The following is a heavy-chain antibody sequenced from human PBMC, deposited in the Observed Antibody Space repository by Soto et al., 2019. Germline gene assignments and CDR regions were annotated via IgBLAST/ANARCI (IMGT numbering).Heavy chain of an antibody. D-gene: IGHD5-12*01. J-gene: IGHJ4*02. V-gene: IGHV3-23*01. Sequence: EVQLLESGGGLVQPGGSLRLSCAVSGFTFSNYAMSWVRQAPGKGLEWVSVISGSGGSTFYADSVKGRFTISRDNSKKTLHPQMNSLRAEDTAVYYCAKDSGSSGLFDYWGQGTLVAVSS. CDR1: GFTFSNYA. CDR3: AKDSGSSGLFDY. CDR2: ISGSGGST.